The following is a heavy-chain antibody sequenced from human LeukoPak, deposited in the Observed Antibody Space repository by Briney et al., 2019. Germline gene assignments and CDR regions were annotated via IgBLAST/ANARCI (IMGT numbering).Heavy chain of an antibody. Sequence: GGSLRLSCAASGFTFNNYEMNWVRQAAGKGLEWVSYINSPGTTVYYADSVKGRFTISTDNARNSLYLEMNSLRAEDTAVYYCSRDDPGDYWGQGTLVTVSS. CDR3: SRDDPGDY. CDR2: INSPGTTV. J-gene: IGHJ4*02. V-gene: IGHV3-48*03. CDR1: GFTFNNYE.